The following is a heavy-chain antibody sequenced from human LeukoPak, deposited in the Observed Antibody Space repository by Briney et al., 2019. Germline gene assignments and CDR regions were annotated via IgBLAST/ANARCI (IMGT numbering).Heavy chain of an antibody. J-gene: IGHJ4*02. D-gene: IGHD2-2*01. CDR2: ISSNGGST. Sequence: GGSLRLSCSASGFTFSSYAMHWVRQAPGKGLEYVSAISSNGGSTYYADSVKGRFTISRDNSKNTLYLQMNSLRAEDTAVYYCAKRDTRGRYYFDDWGQGTLVTVSS. V-gene: IGHV3-64*04. CDR1: GFTFSSYA. CDR3: AKRDTRGRYYFDD.